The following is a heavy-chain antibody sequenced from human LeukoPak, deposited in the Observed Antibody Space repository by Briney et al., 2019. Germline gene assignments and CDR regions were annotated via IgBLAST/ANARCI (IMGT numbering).Heavy chain of an antibody. CDR3: ARGSRDYGTKGPYYYYYMDV. CDR1: GGSISSYY. Sequence: SETLSLTCTVSGGSISSYYWSWIRQPAGKGLEWIGRIYTSGSTNYNPSLKSRVTMSVDTSKNQFSLKLSSVTAADTAVYYCARGSRDYGTKGPYYYYYMDVWGKGTTVTVSS. CDR2: IYTSGST. J-gene: IGHJ6*03. D-gene: IGHD4-17*01. V-gene: IGHV4-4*07.